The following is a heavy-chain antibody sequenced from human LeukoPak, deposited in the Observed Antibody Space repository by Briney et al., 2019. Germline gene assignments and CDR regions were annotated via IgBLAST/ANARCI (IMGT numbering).Heavy chain of an antibody. CDR3: AAGPAGNGHLSSY. Sequence: GRSLRLSCAASGFTFNNYWLHWVRQVPGKGLMWVSRINGDGNNVNYADSVKGRFTISRDNAKNTLHLQMNSLRAEDTAVYYCAAGPAGNGHLSSYWGQGTRVTVSS. D-gene: IGHD1-1*01. CDR2: INGDGNNV. CDR1: GFTFNNYW. V-gene: IGHV3-74*01. J-gene: IGHJ4*02.